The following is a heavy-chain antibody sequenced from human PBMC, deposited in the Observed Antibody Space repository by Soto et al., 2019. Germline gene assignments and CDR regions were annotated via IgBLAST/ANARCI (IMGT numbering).Heavy chain of an antibody. CDR1: GFTFSSYG. D-gene: IGHD2-15*01. Sequence: QVQLVESGGGVVQPGRSLRLSCAASGFTFSSYGMHWVRQAPGKGLEWVAVISYDGSNTYYADSVKGRFTISRDNSKNTLYLQMNSLRSEDTAVYYCAVDIVVVVAENLFDPWGQGTLVTVSS. CDR2: ISYDGSNT. CDR3: AVDIVVVVAENLFDP. V-gene: IGHV3-30*03. J-gene: IGHJ5*02.